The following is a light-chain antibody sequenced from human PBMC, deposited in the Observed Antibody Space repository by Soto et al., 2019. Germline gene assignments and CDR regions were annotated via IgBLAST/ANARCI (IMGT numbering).Light chain of an antibody. CDR2: AAS. CDR1: QGISSY. Sequence: AIRMTQSPSSFSASTGDRVTITCRASQGISSYLAWYQQKPGKAPKLLFYAASTLQSGVPSRFSGSGSGTDFTLTISCLQSEDFATYYCQQYYSYPSITFGQGTRLEIK. CDR3: QQYYSYPSIT. J-gene: IGKJ5*01. V-gene: IGKV1-8*01.